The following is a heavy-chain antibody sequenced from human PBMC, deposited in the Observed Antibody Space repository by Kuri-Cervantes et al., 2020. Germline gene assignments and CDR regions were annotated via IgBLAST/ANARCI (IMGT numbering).Heavy chain of an antibody. V-gene: IGHV3-23*01. CDR3: ATRIAVAGTGNY. D-gene: IGHD6-19*01. CDR1: GFTFSSYA. Sequence: ETLSLTCAASGFTFSSYAMSWVRQAPGKGLEWVSAISGGGGSTYYADSVKGRFTISRDNSKNTLYLQMNSLRAEDTAVYYCATRIAVAGTGNYWGQGTLVTVSS. CDR2: ISGGGGST. J-gene: IGHJ4*02.